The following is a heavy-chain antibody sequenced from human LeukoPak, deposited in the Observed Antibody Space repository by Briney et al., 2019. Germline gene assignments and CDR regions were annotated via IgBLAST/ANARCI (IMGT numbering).Heavy chain of an antibody. D-gene: IGHD3-10*01. J-gene: IGHJ6*03. CDR3: ARGDYYGSGSEPYYYYYYMDV. Sequence: APVKVSCKASGYTFTGYYMHWVRQAPGQGLEWMGWINPNSGGTNYAQKFQGRVTMTRDTSISTAYMELSRLRSDDTAVYYCARGDYYGSGSEPYYYYYYMDVWGKGTTVIISS. CDR1: GYTFTGYY. V-gene: IGHV1-2*02. CDR2: INPNSGGT.